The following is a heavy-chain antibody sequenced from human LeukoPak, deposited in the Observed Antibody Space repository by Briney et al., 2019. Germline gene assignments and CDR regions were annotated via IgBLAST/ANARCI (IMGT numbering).Heavy chain of an antibody. D-gene: IGHD6-19*01. CDR3: ARVVGSGWYWIDP. CDR2: INPSSGST. Sequence: ASVKVSCKASGYTFSNYYIHWVRQAPGQGLEWMGIINPSSGSTTYAQKFQGRVTMTRDTPTSTLYMELSNLRSEDTAVYYCARVVGSGWYWIDPWGQGTLVLVSS. CDR1: GYTFSNYY. J-gene: IGHJ5*02. V-gene: IGHV1-46*01.